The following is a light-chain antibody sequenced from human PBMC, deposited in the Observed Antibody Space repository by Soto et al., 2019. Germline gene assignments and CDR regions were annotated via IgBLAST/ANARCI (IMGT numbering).Light chain of an antibody. V-gene: IGLV2-14*01. Sequence: QSALTQPASVSGSPGQSITISCTGTSSDVGGYDYVSWYQQHPAKTPKLIIFEVSNRPSGIPDRYSASKSGNTASLTISGLQAEDEADYYCASYTSSSTSVIFGRGTKLTVL. CDR3: ASYTSSSTSVI. J-gene: IGLJ2*01. CDR1: SSDVGGYDY. CDR2: EVS.